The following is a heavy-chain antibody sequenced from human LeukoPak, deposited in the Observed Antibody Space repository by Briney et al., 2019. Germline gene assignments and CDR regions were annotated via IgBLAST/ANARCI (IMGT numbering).Heavy chain of an antibody. Sequence: PGGSLRLSCAASGFTFSSYEMNWVRQARGKGLEWVSYINSGSSSIYYADSVKGRFTISRDNAENSLYLQMNSLRAEDTAVYYCAKSSGYSYGLGWFDPWGQGTLVTVSS. D-gene: IGHD5-18*01. J-gene: IGHJ5*02. V-gene: IGHV3-48*03. CDR1: GFTFSSYE. CDR3: AKSSGYSYGLGWFDP. CDR2: INSGSSSI.